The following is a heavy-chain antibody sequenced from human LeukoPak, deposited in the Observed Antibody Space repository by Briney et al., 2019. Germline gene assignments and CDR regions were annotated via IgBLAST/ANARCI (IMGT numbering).Heavy chain of an antibody. CDR3: AKDLSGSYAFDY. J-gene: IGHJ4*02. CDR2: ISYDGSNK. V-gene: IGHV3-30*18. CDR1: GFTFSSYW. Sequence: GGSLRLSCAASGFTFSSYWMSWVRQAPGKGLEWVAVISYDGSNKYYADSVKGRFTISRDNSKNTLYLQMNSLRAEDTAVYYCAKDLSGSYAFDYWGQGTLVTVSS. D-gene: IGHD1-26*01.